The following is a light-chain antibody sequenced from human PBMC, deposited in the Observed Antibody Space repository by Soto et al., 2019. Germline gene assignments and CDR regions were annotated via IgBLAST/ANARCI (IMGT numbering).Light chain of an antibody. V-gene: IGLV1-47*01. CDR3: AAWDDSLSVGV. Sequence: QSVLTQLPSASGTPGQRVTISCSGSSSNIGSNYVYWYQQLPGTAPKLLIYRNNQRPSGVPDRFSGSKSGTSASLAISGLRSEDEADYYCAAWDDSLSVGVFGGGTKLTVL. J-gene: IGLJ3*02. CDR2: RNN. CDR1: SSNIGSNY.